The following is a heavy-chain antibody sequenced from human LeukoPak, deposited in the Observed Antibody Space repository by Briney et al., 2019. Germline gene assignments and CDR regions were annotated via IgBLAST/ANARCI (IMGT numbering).Heavy chain of an antibody. CDR3: ARLFKRDWFDP. V-gene: IGHV4-4*09. J-gene: IGHJ5*02. CDR1: GVSISSYY. CDR2: IYTSGST. Sequence: PSETLSLTCTVSGVSISSYYWSWLRQPPGKGLEWIGYIYTSGSTNYNPSLKSRVTISVDTSKNQFSLKLSSVTAADTAVYYCARLFKRDWFDPWGQGTLVTVSS.